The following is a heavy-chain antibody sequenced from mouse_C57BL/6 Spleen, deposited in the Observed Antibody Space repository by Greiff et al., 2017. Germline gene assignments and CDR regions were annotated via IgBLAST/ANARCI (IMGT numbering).Heavy chain of an antibody. D-gene: IGHD2-12*01. CDR3: ARRGLYEDFDY. CDR1: GYTFTSYW. Sequence: QVQLQQPGAELVMPGASVKLSCKASGYTFTSYWMHWVKQRPGQGLEWIGEIDPSDSYTNYNQKFKGKSTLTVDKSSSTAYMQLSSLTSEDSAVYYCARRGLYEDFDYWGQGTTLTVSS. V-gene: IGHV1-69*01. J-gene: IGHJ2*01. CDR2: IDPSDSYT.